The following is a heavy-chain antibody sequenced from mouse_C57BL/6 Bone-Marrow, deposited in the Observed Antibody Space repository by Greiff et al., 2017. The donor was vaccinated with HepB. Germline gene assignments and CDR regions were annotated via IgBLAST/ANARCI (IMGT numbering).Heavy chain of an antibody. CDR1: GYTFTSYW. J-gene: IGHJ3*01. CDR2: IDPISGGT. V-gene: IGHV1-72*01. CDR3: AHDGYYSWFAY. Sequence: QVQLQQPGAELVKPGASVKLSCKASGYTFTSYWMHWVKQRPGRGLEWIGRIDPISGGTKYNEKFKSKATLTVDKPSSTAYMQLSSLTSEDSAVYYCAHDGYYSWFAYWGQGTLVTVSA. D-gene: IGHD2-3*01.